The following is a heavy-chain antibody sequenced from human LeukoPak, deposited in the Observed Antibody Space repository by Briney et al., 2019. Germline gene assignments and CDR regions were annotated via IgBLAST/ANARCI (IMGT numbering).Heavy chain of an antibody. V-gene: IGHV3-23*01. CDR3: AKLPTYHYDSSGYYYFDY. CDR2: ISGSGGST. J-gene: IGHJ4*02. D-gene: IGHD3-22*01. Sequence: GGSLRLSCAASGFTFSSYAMSWVRQAPGKGLEWVSAISGSGGSTYYADSVKGRFTISRDNSKNTLYLQVNSLRAEDTAVYYCAKLPTYHYDSSGYYYFDYWGQGTLVTVSS. CDR1: GFTFSSYA.